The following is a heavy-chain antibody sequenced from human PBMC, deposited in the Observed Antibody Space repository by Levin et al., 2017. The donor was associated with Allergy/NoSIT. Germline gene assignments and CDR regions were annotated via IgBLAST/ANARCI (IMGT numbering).Heavy chain of an antibody. V-gene: IGHV1-69*04. CDR2: IIPILGIA. D-gene: IGHD6-19*01. CDR3: ARTKGKEDERGASSGWYPPSGAFDS. J-gene: IGHJ3*02. CDR1: GGTFSSYA. Sequence: KISCKASGGTFSSYAISWVRQAPGQGLEWMGRIIPILGIANYAQKFQGRVTITADKSTSTAYMELSSLRSEDTAVYYCARTKGKEDERGASSGWYPPSGAFDSWGQGTMVTVSS.